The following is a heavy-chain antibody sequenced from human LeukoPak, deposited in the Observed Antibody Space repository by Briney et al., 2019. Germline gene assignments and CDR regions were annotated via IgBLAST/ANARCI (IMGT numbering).Heavy chain of an antibody. CDR3: TGKYYYDSSGYYYADY. Sequence: PSETLSLTCTVSGYSISSGYYWGWIRQSPGKGLEWIGSIYHSGRTYYNPSLKSRVTISVDTSKNQLSLKLSSVTAADTAVYYCTGKYYYDSSGYYYADYWGQGTLVTVSS. V-gene: IGHV4-38-2*02. CDR2: IYHSGRT. CDR1: GYSISSGYY. J-gene: IGHJ4*02. D-gene: IGHD3-22*01.